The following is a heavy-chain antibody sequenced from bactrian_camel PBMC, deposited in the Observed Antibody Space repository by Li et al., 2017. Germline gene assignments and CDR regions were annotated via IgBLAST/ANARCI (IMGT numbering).Heavy chain of an antibody. D-gene: IGHD6*01. CDR1: GFIFSSHS. Sequence: HVQLVESGGGSVELGGSLTLSCTPLGFIFSSHSVAWFRQAPGQKREGVAAIYTRGGTTYYSDSVKGRFTISQDSAKNTVYLQMNNLQPEDTATYYCAEGRGSRGEHCYSLNYWGQGTQVTVS. V-gene: IGHV3S1*01. J-gene: IGHJ4*01. CDR2: IYTRGGTT. CDR3: AEGRGSRGEHCYSLNY.